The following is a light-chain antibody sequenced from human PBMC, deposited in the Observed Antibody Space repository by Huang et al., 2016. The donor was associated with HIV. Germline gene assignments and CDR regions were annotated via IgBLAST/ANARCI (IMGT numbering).Light chain of an antibody. J-gene: IGKJ2*01. CDR1: QSLLRSDGHDC. CDR3: MQGLQTPRT. V-gene: IGKV2-28*01. CDR2: SAS. Sequence: DIVMTQSPLSLSVTPGEPASMSCRSTQSLLRSDGHDCLDWFLQKPGQSPQLLIYSASNLASGVPDRFSGTGSGSNFTLRISRVEPEDVGLYYCMQGLQTPRTFGQGTRLKIK.